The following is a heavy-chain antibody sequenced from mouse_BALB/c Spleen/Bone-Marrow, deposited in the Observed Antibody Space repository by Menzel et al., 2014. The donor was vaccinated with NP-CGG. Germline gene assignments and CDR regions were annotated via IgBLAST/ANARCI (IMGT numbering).Heavy chain of an antibody. D-gene: IGHD1-1*01. CDR3: ARSDHGYGFAY. CDR1: GYSFTGYT. V-gene: IGHV1-18*01. J-gene: IGHJ3*01. CDR2: INPYNGGT. Sequence: VQLQQSGPELVKPGASMKISCKASGYSFTGYTMNWVKQSHGKNPEWIGLINPYNGGTSYNQKFKGKATLTVDKSSSTAYMELLSLTSEDSAVYYCARSDHGYGFAYWGQGTLVTVSA.